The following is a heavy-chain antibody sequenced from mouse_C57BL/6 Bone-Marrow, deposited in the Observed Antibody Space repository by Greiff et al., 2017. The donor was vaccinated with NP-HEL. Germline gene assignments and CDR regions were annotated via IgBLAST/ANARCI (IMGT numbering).Heavy chain of an antibody. CDR3: SHYYGSPYYAMDY. Sequence: VQLQQSGAELVRPGASVTPSCKASGYTFTDYEMHWVKQTPVHGLEWIGAIDPETGGTAYNQKFKGKAILTADKSSSTAYMELRSLTSEDSAVYYCSHYYGSPYYAMDYWGQGTSVTVSS. V-gene: IGHV1-15*01. CDR2: IDPETGGT. J-gene: IGHJ4*01. D-gene: IGHD1-1*01. CDR1: GYTFTDYE.